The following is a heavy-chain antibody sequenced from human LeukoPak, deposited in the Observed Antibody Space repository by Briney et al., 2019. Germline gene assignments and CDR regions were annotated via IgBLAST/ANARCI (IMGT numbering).Heavy chain of an antibody. Sequence: GGSLRLSVAASGFTFSSYGMSWVRKAPGKGLEWVPGINGNGGGTGYADSVKGRFTISRDNAKNSLYLQMNSLRAEDTALYYCARDEAAAGTNYWGQGTLVTVSS. J-gene: IGHJ4*02. V-gene: IGHV3-20*03. D-gene: IGHD6-13*01. CDR3: ARDEAAAGTNY. CDR2: INGNGGGT. CDR1: GFTFSSYG.